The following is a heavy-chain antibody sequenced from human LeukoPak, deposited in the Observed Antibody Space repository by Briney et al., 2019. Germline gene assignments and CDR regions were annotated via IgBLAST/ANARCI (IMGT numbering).Heavy chain of an antibody. CDR2: IKQDGSEK. CDR1: GFTFSSYW. D-gene: IGHD6-13*01. Sequence: GGSLRLSCAASGFTFSSYWMSWVRQAPGKGLEWVANIKQDGSEKYYVDSVKGRFTISRDNAKNSLYLQMNSLRAEDTAVYYCARDLGSSWFSNWFDPWGQGTLVTVSS. CDR3: ARDLGSSWFSNWFDP. J-gene: IGHJ5*02. V-gene: IGHV3-7*01.